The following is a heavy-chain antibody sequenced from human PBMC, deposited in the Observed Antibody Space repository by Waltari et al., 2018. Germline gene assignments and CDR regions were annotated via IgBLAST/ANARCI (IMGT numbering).Heavy chain of an antibody. CDR3: ARLEDCSGGNCYSANNHPVDV. Sequence: QVHLQQWGAGLLKASETLSLTCAVEGGSFRGYYWSWGRKPPGKGLEWIGEINHAGNTNFNPSLKSRVVISEDTSKSQFYLKLTFVTAADTGVYYCARLEDCSGGNCYSANNHPVDVWGQGTSVTVSS. CDR1: GGSFRGYY. CDR2: INHAGNT. D-gene: IGHD2-15*01. J-gene: IGHJ6*02. V-gene: IGHV4-34*01.